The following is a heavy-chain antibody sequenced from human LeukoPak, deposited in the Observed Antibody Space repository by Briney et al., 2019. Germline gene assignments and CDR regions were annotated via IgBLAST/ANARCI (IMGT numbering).Heavy chain of an antibody. CDR1: GGSISSGGYY. J-gene: IGHJ5*02. CDR2: IYYSGST. CDR3: ARGSPLVGELSDTAMARFDP. Sequence: SSETLSLTCTVSGGSISSGGYYWSWIRQHPGKGLEWIGYIYYSGSTYYNPSLKSRVTISVDTSKNQFSLKLSSVTAADTAVYYCARGSPLVGELSDTAMARFDPWGQGTLVTVSS. D-gene: IGHD3-16*02. V-gene: IGHV4-31*03.